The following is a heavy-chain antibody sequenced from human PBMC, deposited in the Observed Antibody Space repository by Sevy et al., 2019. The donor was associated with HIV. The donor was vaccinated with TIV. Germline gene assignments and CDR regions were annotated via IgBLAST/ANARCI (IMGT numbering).Heavy chain of an antibody. D-gene: IGHD3-16*01. CDR1: GGTFSSYG. V-gene: IGHV1-69*13. CDR3: ARGGGLSPHHWLDP. Sequence: ASVKVSCKASGGTFSSYGITWVRQAPGQGLEWMGEIIPIFGSANYGQTFQGRVTMTADQSTRTAYMELSSLGSDDTAVYYCARGGGLSPHHWLDPWGQGTLVTVSS. J-gene: IGHJ5*02. CDR2: IIPIFGSA.